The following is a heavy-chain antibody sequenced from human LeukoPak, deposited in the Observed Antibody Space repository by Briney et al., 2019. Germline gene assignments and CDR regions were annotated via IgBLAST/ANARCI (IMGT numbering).Heavy chain of an antibody. J-gene: IGHJ4*02. CDR3: VKGGYDFVEVAYFDF. D-gene: IGHD5-12*01. V-gene: IGHV3-23*01. Sequence: GGSLRLSCAASGFSFNNYAMGWVRQAPGKGLEWVSIIIASSGSTFYADSVKGRFTISRDNPKNTLYLQMNSLRVEDTAVYYCVKGGYDFVEVAYFDFWGQGTLVTVSS. CDR1: GFSFNNYA. CDR2: IIASSGST.